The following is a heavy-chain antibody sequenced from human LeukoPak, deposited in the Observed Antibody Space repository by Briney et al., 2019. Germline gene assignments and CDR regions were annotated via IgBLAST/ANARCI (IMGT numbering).Heavy chain of an antibody. V-gene: IGHV3-23*01. J-gene: IGHJ4*02. CDR1: VFTFSSYA. Sequence: GGSLRLSCAASVFTFSSYAMRWVRQAPGTGLEWVSSISGSGGSTYYADSVKGRFTISRDNSKNTLYLQMNSLRGEDTAVYYCAKDREGTIADYFDYWGQGTLVTVSS. CDR2: ISGSGGST. CDR3: AKDREGTIADYFDY. D-gene: IGHD1-7*01.